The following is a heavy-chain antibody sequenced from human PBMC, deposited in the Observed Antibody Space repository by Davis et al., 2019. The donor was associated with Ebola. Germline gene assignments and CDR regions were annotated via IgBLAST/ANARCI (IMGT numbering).Heavy chain of an antibody. V-gene: IGHV4-30-4*08. CDR1: GGSISSGDYY. Sequence: PSETLSLTCTVSGGSISSGDYYWSWIRQPPGKGLEWIGYIYYSGSTYYNPSLKSRVTISVDTSKNQFSLKLSSVTAADTAVYYCARDPPRGYSYGLGPGVWGQGTLVTVSS. D-gene: IGHD5-18*01. CDR3: ARDPPRGYSYGLGPGV. J-gene: IGHJ4*02. CDR2: IYYSGST.